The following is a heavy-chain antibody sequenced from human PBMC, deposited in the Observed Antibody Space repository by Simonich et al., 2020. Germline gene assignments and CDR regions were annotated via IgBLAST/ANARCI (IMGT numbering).Heavy chain of an antibody. CDR1: GGSFSGYY. Sequence: QVQLQQWGAGLLKPSETLSLTCAVYGGSFSGYYWSWIRQPPGKGLEWIGEINHSGSTNYNPSHKGRGTIEVDTSKNQFSLRLSSVTAADTAVYYCARPLGIVWAFDIWGQGTMVTVSS. V-gene: IGHV4-34*01. CDR2: INHSGST. CDR3: ARPLGIVWAFDI. D-gene: IGHD3-16*01. J-gene: IGHJ3*02.